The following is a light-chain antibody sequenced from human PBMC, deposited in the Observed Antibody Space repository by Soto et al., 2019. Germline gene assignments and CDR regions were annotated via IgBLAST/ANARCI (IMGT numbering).Light chain of an antibody. Sequence: QSVLTQPPSVSGAPGQRVTISCTGSSSNVGAGYDVHWYHQLPGTAPKLLIYANNIRPSGVPDRFSGSKSGTSASLAITGLQAEDEADYYCQSYDSGLSGVVFGGGTKLTVL. J-gene: IGLJ2*01. CDR1: SSNVGAGYD. CDR2: ANN. CDR3: QSYDSGLSGVV. V-gene: IGLV1-40*01.